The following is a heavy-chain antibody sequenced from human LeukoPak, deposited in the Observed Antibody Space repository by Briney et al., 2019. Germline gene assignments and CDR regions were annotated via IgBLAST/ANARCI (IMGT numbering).Heavy chain of an antibody. V-gene: IGHV3-43D*04. J-gene: IGHJ6*03. CDR3: AKDGLFGVVTPYYYYMDV. CDR2: ISWDGGST. D-gene: IGHD3-3*01. Sequence: GGSLRLSCAASGFTFDDYAMHWVRHAPGKGLEWVSLISWDGGSTYYADSVKGRFTISRDNSKNSLYLQMNSLRAEDTALYYCAKDGLFGVVTPYYYYMDVWGKGTTVTVSS. CDR1: GFTFDDYA.